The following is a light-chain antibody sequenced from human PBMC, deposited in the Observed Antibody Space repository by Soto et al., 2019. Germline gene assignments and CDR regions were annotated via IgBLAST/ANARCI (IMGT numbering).Light chain of an antibody. CDR1: QTISSN. CDR3: QQSDSIPLT. J-gene: IGKJ4*02. CDR2: AAS. V-gene: IGKV1-39*01. Sequence: DIPMTQSPSSLSASVGDIVTITCRASQTISSNLNWYQQKPGKAPKLLIYAASSLLSGVLSRFSGSGSGTDFTLTSSSLQPEDVATYYCQQSDSIPLTFGGGTKVEIK.